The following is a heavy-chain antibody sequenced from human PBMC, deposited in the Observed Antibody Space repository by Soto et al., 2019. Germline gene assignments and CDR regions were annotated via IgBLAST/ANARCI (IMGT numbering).Heavy chain of an antibody. CDR1: GYTFTSYD. V-gene: IGHV1-8*01. CDR3: ARVHYDILTGYYNWFDP. J-gene: IGHJ5*02. CDR2: MNPNSGNT. Sequence: QVQLVQSGAEVKKPGASVKVSCKASGYTFTSYDINWVRQATGQGLEWMGWMNPNSGNTGYAQKFQGRVTMTRNTSISTAYMELSSLRSEDTAVYYCARVHYDILTGYYNWFDPWGQGTLVTVSS. D-gene: IGHD3-9*01.